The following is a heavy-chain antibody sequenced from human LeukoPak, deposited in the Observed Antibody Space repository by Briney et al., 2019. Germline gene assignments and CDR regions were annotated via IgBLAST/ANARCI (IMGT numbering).Heavy chain of an antibody. D-gene: IGHD3-22*01. V-gene: IGHV3-48*01. CDR2: TGSMGSTI. CDR3: ARGGHGYYDSSGYYGY. CDR1: GFSFNIYS. Sequence: GGSLRLSCSASGFSFNIYSMSWVRQSPGKGLEWIAYTGSMGSTIHYADSVKGRFTISRDNAKKSLYLQMDTLRGDDTAVYYCARGGHGYYDSSGYYGYWGQGTLVTVSS. J-gene: IGHJ4*02.